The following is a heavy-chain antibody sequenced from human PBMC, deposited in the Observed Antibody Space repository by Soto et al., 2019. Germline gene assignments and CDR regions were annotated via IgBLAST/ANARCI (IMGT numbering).Heavy chain of an antibody. J-gene: IGHJ4*02. D-gene: IGHD6-13*01. CDR3: ARVPSSSYHYFDY. V-gene: IGHV3-66*01. CDR1: GFTVSSYR. CDR2: IYTAGSA. Sequence: EVQLVESGGGLVQPGGSLRLSCAASGFTVSSYRMSWVRQAPGKGLEWDSVIYTAGSADFADSVKGRFTISRDNSKNTLYLQMSSLRAEDTAVYYCARVPSSSYHYFDYWGQGTLITVSS.